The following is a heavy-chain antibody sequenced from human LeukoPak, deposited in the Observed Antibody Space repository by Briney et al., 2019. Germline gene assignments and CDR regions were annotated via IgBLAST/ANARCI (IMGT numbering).Heavy chain of an antibody. CDR1: GYTFTSYY. CDR2: INPSGGST. CDR3: ARDSNLYYYYMDV. J-gene: IGHJ6*03. Sequence: ASVKVSCKASGYTFTSYYMHWVRQAPGQGLEWMGIINPSGGSTSYAQKFQGRVTMTRDMSTSTVYMELSSLRAEDTAVYFCARDSNLYYYYMDVWGKGTTVTISS. V-gene: IGHV1-46*01.